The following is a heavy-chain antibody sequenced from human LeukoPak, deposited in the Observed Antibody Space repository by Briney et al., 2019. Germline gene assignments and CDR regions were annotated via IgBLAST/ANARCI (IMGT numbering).Heavy chain of an antibody. J-gene: IGHJ5*02. CDR3: ARDGGSNNYWFDP. CDR1: GVSFGVYY. CDR2: INHSGRT. V-gene: IGHV4-34*01. Sequence: SETLSLTCALYGVSFGVYYWIWIRQPPGKGLEWIGEINHSGRTNYNPSLKSRVTISLDKSKNQFSLKLSSVAAADTAVYFCARDGGSNNYWFDPWGQGTLVIVSS. D-gene: IGHD4-23*01.